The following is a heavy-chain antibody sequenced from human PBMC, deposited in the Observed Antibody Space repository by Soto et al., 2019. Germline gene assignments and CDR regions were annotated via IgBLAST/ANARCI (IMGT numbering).Heavy chain of an antibody. J-gene: IGHJ5*02. CDR2: INHSGST. Sequence: SETLSLTCAVYGGSFSGYYWSWIRQPPGKGLEWIGEINHSGSTNYNPSLKSRVTISVDTSKSQFSLKLSSVTAADTAVYYCARRRRALYCSSTSCYKVTFDPWGQGTLVPVSS. D-gene: IGHD2-2*02. CDR3: ARRRRALYCSSTSCYKVTFDP. V-gene: IGHV4-34*01. CDR1: GGSFSGYY.